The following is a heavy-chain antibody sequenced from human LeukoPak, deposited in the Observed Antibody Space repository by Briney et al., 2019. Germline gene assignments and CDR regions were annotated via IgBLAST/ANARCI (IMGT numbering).Heavy chain of an antibody. J-gene: IGHJ6*02. V-gene: IGHV4-34*01. CDR3: ARGGSGWSLYYYYGMDV. CDR1: GGSFSGYY. Sequence: PSETLSLTCAVYGGSFSGYYWSWIRQPPGKGLEWIGEINHSGSTNYNPSLKSRVTISVDTSKNQFSLKLSSVTAADTAVYYCARGGSGWSLYYYYGMDVWGQGTMVTVSS. CDR2: INHSGST. D-gene: IGHD6-19*01.